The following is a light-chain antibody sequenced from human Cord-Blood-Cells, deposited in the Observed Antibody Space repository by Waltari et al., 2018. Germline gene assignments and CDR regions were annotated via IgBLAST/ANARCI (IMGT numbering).Light chain of an antibody. V-gene: IGKV4-1*01. CDR1: QSVLYSSNNKNY. CDR3: QQYYSTPWT. Sequence: DIVMTQSPDSLAVSLVERATINCKSSQSVLYSSNNKNYLAWYQRKPGQPPKVLIYWASTRESGVPDRFSGSGSGTDFTLTISSLQAEDVAVYYCQQYYSTPWTFGQGTKVEIK. CDR2: WAS. J-gene: IGKJ1*01.